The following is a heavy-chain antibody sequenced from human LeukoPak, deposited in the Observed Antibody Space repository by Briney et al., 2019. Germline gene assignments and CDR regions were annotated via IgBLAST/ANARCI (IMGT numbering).Heavy chain of an antibody. J-gene: IGHJ4*02. V-gene: IGHV3-30*02. CDR2: IRYDGSNK. CDR3: ARRRGYYYDSSGYYWDY. CDR1: GFTFNNYG. D-gene: IGHD3-22*01. Sequence: GGSLRLSCAASGFTFNNYGMHWVRQAPGKGLEWVAFIRYDGSNKYYADSVKGRFTISRDNSKNTLYLQMNSLRAEDTAVYYCARRRGYYYDSSGYYWDYWGQGALVTVSS.